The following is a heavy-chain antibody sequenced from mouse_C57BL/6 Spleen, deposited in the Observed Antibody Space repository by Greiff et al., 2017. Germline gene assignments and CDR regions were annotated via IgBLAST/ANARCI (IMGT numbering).Heavy chain of an antibody. CDR1: GYTFTSYG. J-gene: IGHJ1*03. CDR2: IYPRSGNT. Sequence: QVQLQQSGAELARPGASVKLSCKASGYTFTSYGISWVKQRPGQGLEWIGEIYPRSGNTYYNEKFKGKATLTADKSSSTAYMELRSLTSEDSAVYFCARHADDYGSSNWYFDVWGTGTTVTVSS. CDR3: ARHADDYGSSNWYFDV. D-gene: IGHD1-1*01. V-gene: IGHV1-81*01.